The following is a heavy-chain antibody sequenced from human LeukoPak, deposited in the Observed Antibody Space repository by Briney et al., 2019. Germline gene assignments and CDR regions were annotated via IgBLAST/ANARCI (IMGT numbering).Heavy chain of an antibody. CDR1: GFTFDDYA. CDR3: AKGAPHRPLGNYYYYGMDV. J-gene: IGHJ6*02. CDR2: ISWNSGSI. V-gene: IGHV3-9*01. Sequence: SGGSLRLSCAASGFTFDDYAMHWVRQAPGKGLEWVSGISWNSGSIGYADSVKGRFTISRDNAKNSLYLQMNSLRAEDTALYYCAKGAPHRPLGNYYYYGMDVWGQGTTVTVSS.